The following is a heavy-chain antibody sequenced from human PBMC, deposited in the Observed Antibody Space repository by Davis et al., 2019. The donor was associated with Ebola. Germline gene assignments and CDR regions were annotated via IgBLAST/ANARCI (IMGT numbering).Heavy chain of an antibody. J-gene: IGHJ3*02. V-gene: IGHV3-66*01. CDR2: IYSGGST. D-gene: IGHD6-19*01. CDR3: ARDSYSSGWYEAFDI. Sequence: PGGSLRLSCAASGFTVSSNYMSWVRQAPGKGLEWVSVIYSGGSTYYADSVKGRFTISRDNAKNSLYLQMNSLRAEDTAVYYCARDSYSSGWYEAFDIWGQGTMVTVSS. CDR1: GFTVSSNY.